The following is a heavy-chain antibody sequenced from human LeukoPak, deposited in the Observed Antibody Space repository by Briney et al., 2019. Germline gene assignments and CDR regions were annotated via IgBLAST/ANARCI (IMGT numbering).Heavy chain of an antibody. V-gene: IGHV3-23*01. CDR3: AKLRDFFDSSGQFDY. CDR1: GFTFSSYA. Sequence: GGSLRLSCAASGFTFSSYAMSWVRQAPGKGLEWVSATSGSGDGTFYADSVKGRFTISRDNSKNTLYLQMNSLRAEDTTIYYCAKLRDFFDSSGQFDYWGQGTLVTVSS. CDR2: TSGSGDGT. D-gene: IGHD3-22*01. J-gene: IGHJ4*02.